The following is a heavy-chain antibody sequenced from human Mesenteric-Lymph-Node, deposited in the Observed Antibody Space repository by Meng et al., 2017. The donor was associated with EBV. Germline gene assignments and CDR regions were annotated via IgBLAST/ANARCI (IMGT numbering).Heavy chain of an antibody. J-gene: IGHJ4*02. V-gene: IGHV4-34*01. CDR2: INHSGFS. Sequence: QVQPQQGGEGLWKPSETLSLNCAVYGGSFSGFYWTWIRQSPGRDLEWIGEINHSGFSKYNPSLKSRLTISLDTSKNQVSLTLGSVTAADTAVYYCARIRSIWGTYQNYYFDSWGQGTLVTVSS. CDR3: ARIRSIWGTYQNYYFDS. D-gene: IGHD3-16*02. CDR1: GGSFSGFY.